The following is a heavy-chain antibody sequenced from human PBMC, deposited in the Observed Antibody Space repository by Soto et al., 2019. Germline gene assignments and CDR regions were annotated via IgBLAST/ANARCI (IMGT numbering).Heavy chain of an antibody. CDR3: ARQHYYHDSSGYYTEYFQH. Sequence: PSETLSLTCTVSGSSVSSGSYYWSWLRQPPGKGLGWIGYIYYSGSTNYNPSLKSRVTIAVDTSKNQFSLKLSSVTAADTAVYYCARQHYYHDSSGYYTEYFQHWGQGTLVTVSS. V-gene: IGHV4-61*01. CDR1: GSSVSSGSYY. CDR2: IYYSGST. D-gene: IGHD3-22*01. J-gene: IGHJ1*01.